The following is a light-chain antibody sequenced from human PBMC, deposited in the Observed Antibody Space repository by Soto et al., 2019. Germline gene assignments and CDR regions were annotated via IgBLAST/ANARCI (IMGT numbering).Light chain of an antibody. V-gene: IGLV1-44*01. CDR3: AVWDDSLSGMV. J-gene: IGLJ2*01. Sequence: SALTQPPSASGTPGQRVTISCSGSSSNIETNTVDWYQHLPGTAPKVLIFNNNQRPSGVPDRFSGSKSGTSASLAISGLQSEDEAHYYCAVWDDSLSGMVFGGGTKLTVL. CDR2: NNN. CDR1: SSNIETNT.